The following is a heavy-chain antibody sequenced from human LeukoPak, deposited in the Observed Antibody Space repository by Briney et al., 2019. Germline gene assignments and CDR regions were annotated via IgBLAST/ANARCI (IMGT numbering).Heavy chain of an antibody. CDR3: ARDLASSGYYWD. D-gene: IGHD3-22*01. CDR2: INPSSGKI. CDR1: GYTFTSYY. J-gene: IGHJ4*02. V-gene: IGHV1-46*01. Sequence: GALVKVSCKASGYTFTSYYMHWVRQAPGQGLEWMGIINPSSGKINYAQKFQGRVTMTRDTSTSTVYMELSSLRSDDTAVYYCARDLASSGYYWDWGQGTLVTVSS.